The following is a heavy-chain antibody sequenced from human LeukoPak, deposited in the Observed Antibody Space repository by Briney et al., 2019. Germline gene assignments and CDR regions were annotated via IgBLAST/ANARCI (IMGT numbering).Heavy chain of an antibody. Sequence: ASVKVSCKASGYTFTGYYVHWVRQAPGQGLEWMGWINPNSGGTNYAQKFQGRVTMTRDTSISTAYMELSRLRSDDTAVYYCAISFNILTGYYRPDYWGQGTLVTVSS. CDR3: AISFNILTGYYRPDY. J-gene: IGHJ4*02. V-gene: IGHV1-2*02. CDR1: GYTFTGYY. D-gene: IGHD3-9*01. CDR2: INPNSGGT.